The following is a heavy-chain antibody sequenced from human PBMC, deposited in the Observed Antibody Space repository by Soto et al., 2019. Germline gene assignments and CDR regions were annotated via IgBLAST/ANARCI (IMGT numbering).Heavy chain of an antibody. CDR1: GYTYNNHS. Sequence: GSVTVSCKASGYTYNNHSMQWGRQAPGQGLEWMGIINPRGGSTSYAQKFQGRITLTRDTSTSTVYIEMNILRSEDTAVFYCGRGGSSSWYSWFDAWGQGTRVTVSS. J-gene: IGHJ5*02. D-gene: IGHD6-13*01. CDR3: GRGGSSSWYSWFDA. V-gene: IGHV1-46*02. CDR2: INPRGGST.